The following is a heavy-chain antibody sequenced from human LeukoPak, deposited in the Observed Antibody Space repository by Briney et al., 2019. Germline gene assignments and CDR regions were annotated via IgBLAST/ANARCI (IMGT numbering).Heavy chain of an antibody. D-gene: IGHD2-15*01. V-gene: IGHV1-2*02. CDR2: MDPNSGDT. CDR3: ATKGGLTPNTLAM. CDR1: GYNFTVYY. Sequence: ASVKVSCKGSGYNFTVYYMHWVRQAPGQGLEWMGWMDPNSGDTIYAPKFQGRVSMTRDTSITTAYMELRSLTFDNSAMYYCATKGGLTPNTLAMWGHGTMVTVSS. J-gene: IGHJ3*01.